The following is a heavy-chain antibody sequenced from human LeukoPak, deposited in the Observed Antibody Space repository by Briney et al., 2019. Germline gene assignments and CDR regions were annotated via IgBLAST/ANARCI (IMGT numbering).Heavy chain of an antibody. CDR2: IYFTGST. Sequence: PSETLSLTCSVSGGSIKTTSYYWGWIRQPPGRGLEWIGTIYFTGSTYHNPSLKSRVTMSVDLSKNKFSLILTSVTAADTAVYYCARGGSYWDIWGQGSLVTVSS. J-gene: IGHJ4*02. V-gene: IGHV4-39*07. D-gene: IGHD3-10*01. CDR3: ARGGSYWDI. CDR1: GGSIKTTSYY.